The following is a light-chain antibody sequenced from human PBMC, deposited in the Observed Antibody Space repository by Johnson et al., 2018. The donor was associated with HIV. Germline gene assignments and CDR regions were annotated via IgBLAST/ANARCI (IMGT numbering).Light chain of an antibody. V-gene: IGLV1-51*02. J-gene: IGLJ1*01. CDR2: ETY. CDR1: SSNIGDNF. Sequence: SVLTQPPSVSAAPGQKVTISCSGSSSNIGDNFVSWYQQFPGAAPKLLIFETYKRPSGIPDRFSGSRSGTSATLAITGLQTGDEADYYCGTWDSSLRVGFFGTGTKVTVL. CDR3: GTWDSSLRVGF.